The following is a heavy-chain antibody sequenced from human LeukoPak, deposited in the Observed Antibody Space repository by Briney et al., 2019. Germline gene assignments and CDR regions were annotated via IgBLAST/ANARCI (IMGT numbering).Heavy chain of an antibody. V-gene: IGHV1-46*02. CDR2: INPSGDFT. Sequence: ASVKVSCKASGYTFNSYYMHWVRQAPGQGLEWMGIINPSGDFTSYAQKFQGRVTMTRDMSTSTVYMELSSLRSEDTAVYYCARDLVLAAIRAGLDFWGQGTLVTVSS. CDR3: ARDLVLAAIRAGLDF. CDR1: GYTFNSYY. D-gene: IGHD5-24*01. J-gene: IGHJ4*02.